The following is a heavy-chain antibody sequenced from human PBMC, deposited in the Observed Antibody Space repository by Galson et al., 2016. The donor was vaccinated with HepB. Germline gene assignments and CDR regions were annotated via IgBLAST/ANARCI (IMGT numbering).Heavy chain of an antibody. J-gene: IGHJ6*02. D-gene: IGHD4-23*01. Sequence: SETLSLTCTVPGGSISNCCWSWIRQPPGKGLEWIGYIHHSGSTKYNTSLKSRVTISVDTSKSQFSLNLNSVTAADTAVYYCARERVETTPQIVNYGMDVWGQGTAVTVSS. V-gene: IGHV4-59*01. CDR2: IHHSGST. CDR1: GGSISNCC. CDR3: ARERVETTPQIVNYGMDV.